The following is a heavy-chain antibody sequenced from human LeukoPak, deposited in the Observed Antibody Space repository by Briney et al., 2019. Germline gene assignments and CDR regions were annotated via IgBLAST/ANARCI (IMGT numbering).Heavy chain of an antibody. J-gene: IGHJ4*02. CDR1: GGTFSSYA. V-gene: IGHV1-69*06. D-gene: IGHD6-13*01. Sequence: SVKVSCKASGGTFSSYAISWVRQAPGQGLEWMGGIIPIFGTANYAQKFQGRVTITADKSTGTAYMELSSLRSEDTAVYYCARNIYYSSTLDYWGQGTLVTVSS. CDR3: ARNIYYSSTLDY. CDR2: IIPIFGTA.